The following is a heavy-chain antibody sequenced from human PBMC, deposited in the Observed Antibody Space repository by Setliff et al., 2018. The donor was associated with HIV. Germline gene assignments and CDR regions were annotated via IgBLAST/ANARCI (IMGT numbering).Heavy chain of an antibody. CDR1: AYSISSGYY. J-gene: IGHJ1*01. D-gene: IGHD3-22*01. Sequence: KPSETLSLTCAVSAYSISSGYYWGWIRQPPGKGLEWIGSIFHSGSTYYNPSLMSRVTISVDTSKNQFSLKLRSVTVADTAVYYCARQWRDQYNSGVSTEYFQHWGLGTLVTVSS. V-gene: IGHV4-38-2*01. CDR3: ARQWRDQYNSGVSTEYFQH. CDR2: IFHSGST.